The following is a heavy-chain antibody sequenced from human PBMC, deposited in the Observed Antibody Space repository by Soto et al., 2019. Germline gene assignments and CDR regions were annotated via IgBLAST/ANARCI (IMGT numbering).Heavy chain of an antibody. V-gene: IGHV1-69*13. D-gene: IGHD5-12*01. CDR2: IIPIFGTA. CDR1: GGTFSSYA. CDR3: ARHPDIVATRRDDYYYYYGMDV. Sequence: GTSVKVSCKACGGTFSSYAISWVRQAPGQGLEWMGGIIPIFGTANYAQKFQGRVTITADESTSTAYMELSSLRSEDTAVYYCARHPDIVATRRDDYYYYYGMDVWGQGTTVTVSS. J-gene: IGHJ6*02.